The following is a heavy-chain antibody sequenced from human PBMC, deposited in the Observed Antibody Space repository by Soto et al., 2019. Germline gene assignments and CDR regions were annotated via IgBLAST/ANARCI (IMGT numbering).Heavy chain of an antibody. J-gene: IGHJ4*02. CDR2: VSFDGKVT. CDR3: AREPYGDSEYFDY. Sequence: QVQLVESGGGMAQAGTSLRLSCTGSGFTFNSVSQHWVRQGPDKGLEWVAVVSFDGKVTYYADSVKGRFTVSRDISKNTIYLQASSLRPEDAAVYYCAREPYGDSEYFDYWGQGTAVTVSS. CDR1: GFTFNSVS. V-gene: IGHV3-30*04. D-gene: IGHD2-21*02.